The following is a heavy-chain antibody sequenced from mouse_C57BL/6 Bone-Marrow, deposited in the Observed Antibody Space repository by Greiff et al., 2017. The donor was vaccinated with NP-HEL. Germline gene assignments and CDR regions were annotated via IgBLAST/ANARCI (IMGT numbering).Heavy chain of an antibody. CDR3: TTRWLLEFAY. D-gene: IGHD2-3*01. CDR1: GFNIKDDY. V-gene: IGHV14-4*01. Sequence: VQLQQSGAELVRPGASVKLSCTASGFNIKDDYMHWVKQRPEQGLEWIGWIDPANGDTEYAPKFKGKATITADKSSNTAYLQLSSLTSEDTAVYYCTTRWLLEFAYWGQGTLVTVSA. CDR2: IDPANGDT. J-gene: IGHJ3*01.